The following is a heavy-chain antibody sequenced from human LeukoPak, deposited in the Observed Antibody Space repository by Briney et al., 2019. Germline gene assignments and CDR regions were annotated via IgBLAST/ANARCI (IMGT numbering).Heavy chain of an antibody. D-gene: IGHD5-12*01. Sequence: GGSLRLSCAASGFTFSNYGMHWVRQAPGKGLEWVAFIRYDGSKKYYADSVKGRFTISRDNSKNTLYLQMNSLRAEDTAVYYCAKFSSGYDPFDYWGQGTLVTVSS. CDR3: AKFSSGYDPFDY. V-gene: IGHV3-30*02. J-gene: IGHJ4*02. CDR2: IRYDGSKK. CDR1: GFTFSNYG.